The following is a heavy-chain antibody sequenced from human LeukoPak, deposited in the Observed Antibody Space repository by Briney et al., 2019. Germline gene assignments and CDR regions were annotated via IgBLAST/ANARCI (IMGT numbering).Heavy chain of an antibody. V-gene: IGHV3-21*01. D-gene: IGHD1-7*01. CDR1: GFTFSSYG. CDR3: ARAHNWKYGSFDF. J-gene: IGHJ4*02. CDR2: ISSSSSYI. Sequence: NPGGSLRLSCAASGFTFSSYGMHWVRQAPGKGLEWVSCISSSSSYIYYADSVKGRFTISRDNAKNSLYLQMNSLRAEDTAVYYCARAHNWKYGSFDFWGQGTLVTVSS.